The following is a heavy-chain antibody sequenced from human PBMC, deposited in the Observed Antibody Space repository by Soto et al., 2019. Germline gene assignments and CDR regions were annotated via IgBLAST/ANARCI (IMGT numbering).Heavy chain of an antibody. J-gene: IGHJ6*02. Sequence: GASVKVSCKASGYTFIDYYIHWVRQAPGQGLEWMGRINPNTGGTYYAQNFQAWVTMTRDTSLSTAYMELTRLRSDDTAVYYCARVNGDAPPRGMDVWGQGTTVTVSS. D-gene: IGHD2-8*01. CDR1: GYTFIDYY. V-gene: IGHV1-2*04. CDR2: INPNTGGT. CDR3: ARVNGDAPPRGMDV.